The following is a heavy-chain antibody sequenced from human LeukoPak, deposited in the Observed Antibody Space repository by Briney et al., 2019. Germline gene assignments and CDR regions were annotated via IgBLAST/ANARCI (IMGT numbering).Heavy chain of an antibody. V-gene: IGHV3-23*01. CDR3: ARRGFVIRSLLLVGFHKEAYYFDY. CDR1: GITLSNYG. D-gene: IGHD2-21*01. CDR2: LSGSAGGT. J-gene: IGHJ4*02. Sequence: PGGSLRLSCAVSGITLSNYGMSWVRQAPGKGLEWVAGLSGSAGGTKYADPVKGRFTISRDNAKSTLYLQMSSLRAEDTAVYFCARRGFVIRSLLLVGFHKEAYYFDYWGQGALVTVSS.